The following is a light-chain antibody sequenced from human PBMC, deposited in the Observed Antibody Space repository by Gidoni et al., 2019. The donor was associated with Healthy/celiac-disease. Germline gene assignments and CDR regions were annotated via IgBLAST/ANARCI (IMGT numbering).Light chain of an antibody. CDR3: QQSYSTPQT. CDR2: AAS. V-gene: IGKV1-39*01. J-gene: IGKJ1*01. CDR1: QSISSY. Sequence: DIQMTQSPSSLSASVGDRVTITCRASQSISSYLNWYQQKPGKAPKLLIYAASRWQSGVPSRFSGSGSGTYFTLTISSLQPEYFATYYCQQSYSTPQTFGQGTKLEIK.